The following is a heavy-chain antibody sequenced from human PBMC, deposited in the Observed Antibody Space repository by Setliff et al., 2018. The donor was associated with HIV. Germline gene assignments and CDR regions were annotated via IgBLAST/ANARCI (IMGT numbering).Heavy chain of an antibody. J-gene: IGHJ6*03. CDR1: GGTFSSYP. V-gene: IGHV1-69*13. CDR3: ARGRNYDSSGYGDYYYMDV. D-gene: IGHD3-22*01. CDR2: IIPIFGTT. Sequence: SVKVSCKASGGTFSSYPISWVRQAPGQGLEWMGGIIPIFGTTHYARKFQGRVTVTADESTSTAYMQLSSLRSDDTAVYYCARGRNYDSSGYGDYYYMDVWGKGTTVTVSS.